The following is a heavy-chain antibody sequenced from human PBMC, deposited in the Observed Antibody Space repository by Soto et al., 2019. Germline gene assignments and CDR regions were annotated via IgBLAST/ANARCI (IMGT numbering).Heavy chain of an antibody. D-gene: IGHD1-1*01. CDR1: GGSISSGDYY. J-gene: IGHJ4*02. V-gene: IGHV4-31*03. CDR3: ARWPQLEPRFDY. CDR2: IYYSGST. Sequence: QVQLQESGPGLVKPSQTLSLTCTVSGGSISSGDYYWSWIRQHPGKGLEWIGYIYYSGSTYYNPSRKPRVTISVDTSKNRSSLKLSSVTAADTAVYYCARWPQLEPRFDYWGQGTLVTVSS.